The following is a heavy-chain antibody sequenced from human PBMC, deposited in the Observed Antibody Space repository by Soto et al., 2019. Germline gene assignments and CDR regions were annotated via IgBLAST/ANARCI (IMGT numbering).Heavy chain of an antibody. CDR1: GGSISSYY. CDR2: IYYSGST. V-gene: IGHV4-59*01. Sequence: SETLSLTCTVSGGSISSYYWSWIRQPPGKGLEWIGYIYYSGSTNYNPSLKSRVTISVDTSKNQFSLKLSSVTAADTAVYYCARDRIAAADGGYYYYYGMDVWGQGXTVTVSS. J-gene: IGHJ6*02. CDR3: ARDRIAAADGGYYYYYGMDV. D-gene: IGHD6-13*01.